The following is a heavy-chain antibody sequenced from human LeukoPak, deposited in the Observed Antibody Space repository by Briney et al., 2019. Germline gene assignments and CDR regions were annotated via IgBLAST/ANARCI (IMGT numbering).Heavy chain of an antibody. Sequence: GGSLRLSCAASGFTFSSMNWVRQAPGKGLEWVSAISGSGGSTYYADSVKGRFTISRDNSKNTLYLQMNSLRVEDTASYYCAKLLRDATIYDFWGHGALVTVSS. J-gene: IGHJ4*01. D-gene: IGHD5-24*01. CDR2: ISGSGGST. CDR3: AKLLRDATIYDF. V-gene: IGHV3-23*01. CDR1: GFTFSS.